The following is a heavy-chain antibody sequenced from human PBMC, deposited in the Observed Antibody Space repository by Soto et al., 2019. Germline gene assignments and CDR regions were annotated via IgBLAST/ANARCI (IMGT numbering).Heavy chain of an antibody. CDR1: GFTFSSYA. V-gene: IGHV3-23*01. J-gene: IGHJ5*02. D-gene: IGHD2-2*01. CDR3: AKGGAQLLHYNWFDP. CDR2: ISGSGGST. Sequence: EVQLLESGGGLVQPGGSLRLSCAASGFTFSSYAMSCVRQAPGKGLEWVSAISGSGGSTYYADSVKGRSTISRDNSKNTLYLQMNSLRAEDTAVYYCAKGGAQLLHYNWFDPWGQGTLVTVSS.